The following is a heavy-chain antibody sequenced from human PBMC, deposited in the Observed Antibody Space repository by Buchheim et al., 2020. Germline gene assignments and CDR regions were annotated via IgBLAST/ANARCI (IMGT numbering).Heavy chain of an antibody. CDR2: ISGSGGST. CDR3: AKDKEPMGDSSGWPLDY. J-gene: IGHJ4*02. Sequence: EVQLLESGGGLVQPGGSLGLSCAASRFTFSSYAMSWVRQAPGKGLEWVSAISGSGGSTYYADSVKGRFTISRDNSKNTLYLQMNSLRAEDTAVYYCAKDKEPMGDSSGWPLDYWGQGTL. V-gene: IGHV3-23*01. D-gene: IGHD6-19*01. CDR1: RFTFSSYA.